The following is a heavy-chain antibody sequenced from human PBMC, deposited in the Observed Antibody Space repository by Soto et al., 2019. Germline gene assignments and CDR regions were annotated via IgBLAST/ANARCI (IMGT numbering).Heavy chain of an antibody. J-gene: IGHJ6*02. CDR2: IYSGGST. CDR3: ARSPYYDFWSGYYTGMAPPNYYGMDV. CDR1: GFTVSSNY. D-gene: IGHD3-3*01. V-gene: IGHV3-53*01. Sequence: HPGGSLRLSCAASGFTVSSNYMSWVRQAPGKGLEWVSVIYSGGSTYYADSVKGRFTISRDNSKNTLYLQMNSLRAEDTAVYYCARSPYYDFWSGYYTGMAPPNYYGMDVWGQGTTVTVSS.